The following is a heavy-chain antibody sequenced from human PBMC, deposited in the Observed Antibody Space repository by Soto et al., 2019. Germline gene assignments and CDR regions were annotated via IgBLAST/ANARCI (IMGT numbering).Heavy chain of an antibody. CDR3: ARPTAMGNYYYYGMDV. V-gene: IGHV1-46*01. D-gene: IGHD5-18*01. J-gene: IGHJ6*02. Sequence: ASVKVSCKASGYTFTSYYMHWVRQAPGQGLEWMGIINPSGGSTSYAQKFQGRVTMTRDTSTSTVYMDLSSLRSEDTAVYYCARPTAMGNYYYYGMDVWGQGTTVTVSS. CDR1: GYTFTSYY. CDR2: INPSGGST.